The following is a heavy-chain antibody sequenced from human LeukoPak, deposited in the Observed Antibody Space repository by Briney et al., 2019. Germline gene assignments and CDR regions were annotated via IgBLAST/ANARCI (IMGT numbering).Heavy chain of an antibody. CDR1: AYPLSNYG. V-gene: IGHV1-3*01. Sequence: GASVKVSCKASAYPLSNYGITWVRQAPGQGLEWMGWINAGNGNTKYSQKFQGRVTITRDTSASTAYMELSSLRSEDTAVYYCARASIVVVVAATMGYWGQGTLVTVSS. D-gene: IGHD2-15*01. CDR2: INAGNGNT. CDR3: ARASIVVVVAATMGY. J-gene: IGHJ4*02.